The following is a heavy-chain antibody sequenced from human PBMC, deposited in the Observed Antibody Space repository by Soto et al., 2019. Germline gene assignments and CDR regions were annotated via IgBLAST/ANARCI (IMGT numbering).Heavy chain of an antibody. Sequence: QVQLVQSGAEVKKPGASVTVSCKASGYTFTSYGISWVRQAPGQGLEWMGWISAYNGNTNYAQKLQARVTMTTDTSTSTAYMELRSLRSDDTAVYYCARGRCTNGVCRRHFDYWGQGSLVTVSS. CDR3: ARGRCTNGVCRRHFDY. J-gene: IGHJ4*02. D-gene: IGHD2-8*01. CDR2: ISAYNGNT. CDR1: GYTFTSYG. V-gene: IGHV1-18*01.